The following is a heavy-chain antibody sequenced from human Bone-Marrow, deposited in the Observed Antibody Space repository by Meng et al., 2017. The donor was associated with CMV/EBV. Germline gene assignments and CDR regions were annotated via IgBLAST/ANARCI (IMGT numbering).Heavy chain of an antibody. J-gene: IGHJ5*02. Sequence: ASVKVSCTASGYTFTTYGISWVRQAPGQGLEWMGWINAYNGNTNYAQKFQGRVTMTTDTSTSTAYMELRSLRSDDTAVYYCASDQQKVLPGFDPWGQGTLVTVSS. V-gene: IGHV1-18*01. CDR3: ASDQQKVLPGFDP. CDR1: GYTFTTYG. D-gene: IGHD4/OR15-4a*01. CDR2: INAYNGNT.